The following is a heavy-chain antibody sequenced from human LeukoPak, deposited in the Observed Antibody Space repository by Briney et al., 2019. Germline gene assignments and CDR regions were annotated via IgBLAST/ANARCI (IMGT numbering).Heavy chain of an antibody. J-gene: IGHJ4*02. CDR2: ISVRGGST. D-gene: IGHD3-3*01. V-gene: IGHV3-23*01. Sequence: GGSLRLSCAASGFTFSTYAMNWVRQAPGKGLEWVSVISVRGGSTYYADSVKGRFTISRDNSKNTLYLQMNSLRAEDTAVYYCAKDTAGLVLRSPFDYWGQGTLVTISS. CDR3: AKDTAGLVLRSPFDY. CDR1: GFTFSTYA.